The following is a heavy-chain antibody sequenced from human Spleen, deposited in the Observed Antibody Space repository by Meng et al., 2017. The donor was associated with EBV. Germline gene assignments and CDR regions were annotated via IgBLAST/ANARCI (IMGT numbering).Heavy chain of an antibody. J-gene: IGHJ4*02. D-gene: IGHD3-10*01. CDR3: ARDEGRGQDYFHS. CDR2: IYHDGKF. Sequence: LPKFVPALLNPSGTVPLTCTSDGVRICRLTRGNWTRHPPGKGLEWFGEIYHDGKFNYSPSLKSRVAISIDTSKNQFTLRLTSMTAADTAVYYCARDEGRGQDYFHSWGQGALVTVSS. V-gene: IGHV4-4*02. CDR1: GVRICRLTR.